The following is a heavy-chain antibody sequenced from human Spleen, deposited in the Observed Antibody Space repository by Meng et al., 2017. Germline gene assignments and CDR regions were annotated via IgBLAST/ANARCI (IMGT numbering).Heavy chain of an antibody. D-gene: IGHD1-26*01. Sequence: GESLKISCAASGFTFDDYGMSWVRQAPGKGREWVSGINWNGGSTGYADSVKGRFTISRDNAKNSLYLQMNSLRAEDTALYYCARVMEGAPYYYYGMDVWGQGTTVTVSS. CDR1: GFTFDDYG. CDR2: INWNGGST. CDR3: ARVMEGAPYYYYGMDV. J-gene: IGHJ6*02. V-gene: IGHV3-20*04.